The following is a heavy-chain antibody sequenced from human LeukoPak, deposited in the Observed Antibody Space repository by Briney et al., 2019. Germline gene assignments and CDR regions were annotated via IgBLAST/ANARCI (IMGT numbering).Heavy chain of an antibody. CDR1: GFTFSSYS. CDR3: AKEPSLWWSLSYFDY. J-gene: IGHJ4*01. D-gene: IGHD2-21*01. Sequence: GGSLRLSCAASGFTFSSYSMHWVRQAPGKGLEWVAVISYDGSNKYYADSVKGRFTISRDNSKNTLYLQMKRLRAEHTAVYYCAKEPSLWWSLSYFDYWGHGTLVTVSS. V-gene: IGHV3-30*04. CDR2: ISYDGSNK.